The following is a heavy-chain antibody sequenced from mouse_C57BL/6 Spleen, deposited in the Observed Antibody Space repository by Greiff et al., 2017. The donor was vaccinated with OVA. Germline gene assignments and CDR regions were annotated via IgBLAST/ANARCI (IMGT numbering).Heavy chain of an antibody. J-gene: IGHJ3*01. CDR3: GNGYDGGGWFAY. CDR1: GYTFTSYW. CDR2: IHPSDSDT. V-gene: IGHV1-74*01. Sequence: QVQLQQPGAELVKPGASVKVSCKASGYTFTSYWMHWVKQRPGQGLEWIGRIHPSDSDTNYNQKFKGKATLTVDKSSSTAYMQLSSLTSEDSAVYYWGNGYDGGGWFAYWGQGTLVNGSA. D-gene: IGHD2-2*01.